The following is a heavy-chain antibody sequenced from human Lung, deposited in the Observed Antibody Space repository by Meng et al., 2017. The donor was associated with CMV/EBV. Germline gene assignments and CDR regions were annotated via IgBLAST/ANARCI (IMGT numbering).Heavy chain of an antibody. CDR3: ARPFRPGYGDPGFDF. V-gene: IGHV1-69*13. Sequence: SVKVSCKASGGDFYNFGISWIRQAPGQGLQWMGRIIPTFGTAHYARGFQGKITISADGPTTTAFMEISGLTSDDTAVYYCARPFRPGYGDPGFDFWGQGTXVTGSS. CDR2: IIPTFGTA. CDR1: GGDFYNFG. J-gene: IGHJ4*02. D-gene: IGHD4-17*01.